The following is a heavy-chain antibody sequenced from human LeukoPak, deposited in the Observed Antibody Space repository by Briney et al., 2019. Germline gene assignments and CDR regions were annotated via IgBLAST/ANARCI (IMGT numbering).Heavy chain of an antibody. J-gene: IGHJ4*02. Sequence: PSETLSLTCTVSGGSITKYYWSWIRQPPGKGLEWIGSIYHSGSTYYNPSLKSRVTISVDASKNQFSLRLSSVTAADTAVYYCARGIRTDSSGYHQPFFDYWGQGTLVTVSS. V-gene: IGHV4-59*08. CDR1: GGSITKYY. CDR3: ARGIRTDSSGYHQPFFDY. D-gene: IGHD3-22*01. CDR2: IYHSGST.